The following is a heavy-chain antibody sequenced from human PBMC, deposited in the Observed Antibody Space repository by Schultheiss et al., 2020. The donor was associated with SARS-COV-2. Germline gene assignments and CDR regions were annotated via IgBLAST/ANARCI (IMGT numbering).Heavy chain of an antibody. CDR3: ARDGKLWWYGELLFYYYMDV. CDR2: ISYDGSNK. D-gene: IGHD3-10*01. V-gene: IGHV3-30*04. Sequence: GGSLRLSCAAYGFTFSSYAMHWVRQAPGKGLEWVAVISYDGSNKYYADSVKGRFTISRDNSKNTLYLQMNSLRAEDTAVYYCARDGKLWWYGELLFYYYMDVWGKGTTVTVSS. J-gene: IGHJ6*03. CDR1: GFTFSSYA.